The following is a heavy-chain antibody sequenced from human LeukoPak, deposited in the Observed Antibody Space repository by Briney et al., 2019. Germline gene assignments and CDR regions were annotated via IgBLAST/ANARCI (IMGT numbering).Heavy chain of an antibody. J-gene: IGHJ4*02. CDR3: AKGLGIGELWVDS. Sequence: GGSLRLSCAASGFTFSSYWMHWVRQAPGKGLVWVSGINSDGSSTRYADSVKGRFTISRDNAKNSLYLQMNSLRAEDTAVYYCAKGLGIGELWVDSWGQGTLVTVSS. CDR2: INSDGSST. CDR1: GFTFSSYW. V-gene: IGHV3-74*01. D-gene: IGHD3-10*01.